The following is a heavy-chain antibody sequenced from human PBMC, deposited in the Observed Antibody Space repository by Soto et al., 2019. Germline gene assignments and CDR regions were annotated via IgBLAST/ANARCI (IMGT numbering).Heavy chain of an antibody. D-gene: IGHD1-26*01. CDR2: ISAYNANT. CDR1: GYTLPNFG. V-gene: IGHV1-18*01. CDR3: ARENSGSYRRHFDY. J-gene: IGHJ4*01. Sequence: ASVKVSCKASGYTLPNFGLSWVRQAPGQGLEWMGCISAYNANTNYAQKFQGRVTMTTDTSTSTAFMELRGLRSDDTAVYYCARENSGSYRRHFDYWGQGTLVTVAS.